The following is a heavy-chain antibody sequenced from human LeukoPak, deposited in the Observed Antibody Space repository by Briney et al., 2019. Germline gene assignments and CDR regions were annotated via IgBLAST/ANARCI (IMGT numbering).Heavy chain of an antibody. CDR3: AKDRVSPGFNWFDP. V-gene: IGHV3-23*01. J-gene: IGHJ5*02. Sequence: AGGSLRLSYAASGVIISSYAMSWVRQAPGKGLEWVSAINGRGDNTYYADFVKGRFTISRDNSKSTVYLQMNSLRTEDTAVYYCAKDRVSPGFNWFDPWGQGTLVTVSS. CDR2: INGRGDNT. CDR1: GVIISSYA. D-gene: IGHD2/OR15-2a*01.